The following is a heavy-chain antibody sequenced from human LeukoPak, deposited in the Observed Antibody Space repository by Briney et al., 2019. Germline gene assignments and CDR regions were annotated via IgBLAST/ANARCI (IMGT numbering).Heavy chain of an antibody. CDR2: ISYDGSNK. Sequence: PGKSLRLSCAASGFTFRSYAMHWVRQAPGKGLEWVAVISYDGSNKYYADSVKGRFTISRDNSKNTLYLQMNSLRAEDTALYYCGRSYYDSNAYFPPDQWGQGTLVTVSS. J-gene: IGHJ4*02. D-gene: IGHD3-22*01. V-gene: IGHV3-30-3*01. CDR1: GFTFRSYA. CDR3: GRSYYDSNAYFPPDQ.